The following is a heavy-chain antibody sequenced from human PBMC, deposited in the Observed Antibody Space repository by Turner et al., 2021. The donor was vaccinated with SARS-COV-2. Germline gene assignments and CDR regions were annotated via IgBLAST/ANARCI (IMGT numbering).Heavy chain of an antibody. D-gene: IGHD6-19*01. CDR2: ISGSGGST. J-gene: IGHJ1*01. CDR1: RFTFSSYA. CDR3: AKDPGVSSGPVLEYFQH. Sequence: EVQLLESGGGLVQPGGSLRPPCAASRFTFSSYAMRWVRQAPGKGLEWVSAISGSGGSTFYADSVKGRFTISRDNSKNTLYLQMNSLRAEDTAVYYCAKDPGVSSGPVLEYFQHWGQGTLVTVSS. V-gene: IGHV3-23*01.